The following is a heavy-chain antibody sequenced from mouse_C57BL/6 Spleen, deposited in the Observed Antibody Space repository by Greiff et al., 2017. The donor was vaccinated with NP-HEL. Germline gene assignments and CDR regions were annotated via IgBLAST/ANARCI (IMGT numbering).Heavy chain of an antibody. Sequence: QVQLQQPGAELVKPGASVKLSCKASGYTFTSYWMHWVKQRPGQGLEWIGMIHPNSGSTNYNEKFKSKATLTVDKSSSTAYMQLSSLTSEDSAVYYCAREEWGGNYAWFAYWGQGTLVTVSA. D-gene: IGHD2-1*01. J-gene: IGHJ3*01. CDR2: IHPNSGST. V-gene: IGHV1-64*01. CDR3: AREEWGGNYAWFAY. CDR1: GYTFTSYW.